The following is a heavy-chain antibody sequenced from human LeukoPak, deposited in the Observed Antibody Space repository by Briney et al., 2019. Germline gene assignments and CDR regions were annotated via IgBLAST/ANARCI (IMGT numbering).Heavy chain of an antibody. V-gene: IGHV3-74*03. CDR2: INGDGRRI. J-gene: IGHJ4*02. CDR1: GFTFSSHW. D-gene: IGHD1-14*01. Sequence: GGSLRLSCAASGFTFSSHWMHWVRQVPGNGLVWVSRINGDGRRITYADSVKGRFTISRDNAKNTLFLQMDSLRAEDTALYYCARDRPDGRTSFDYWGLGTLVTVSS. CDR3: ARDRPDGRTSFDY.